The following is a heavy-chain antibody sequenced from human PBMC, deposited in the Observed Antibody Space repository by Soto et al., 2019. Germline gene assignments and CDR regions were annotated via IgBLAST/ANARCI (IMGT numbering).Heavy chain of an antibody. CDR2: ISSSSSNI. V-gene: IGHV3-48*02. CDR3: ASDRSLGSNWYYYLES. Sequence: PGGSLRLSCTASGFTFSSRAMNWVRQFPGRGLEWVSYISSSSSNIDYADSVKGRFTVSRDNAKNSLYLQMNTLGDEDTAVYYCASDRSLGSNWYYYLESWGQGTLVTVSS. CDR1: GFTFSSRA. J-gene: IGHJ4*02. D-gene: IGHD1-20*01.